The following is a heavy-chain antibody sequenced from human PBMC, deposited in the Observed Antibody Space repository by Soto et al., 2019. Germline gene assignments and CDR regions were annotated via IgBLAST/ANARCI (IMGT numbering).Heavy chain of an antibody. D-gene: IGHD3-22*01. CDR1: GFTFRNYA. J-gene: IGHJ4*02. Sequence: AVSLRHSYASSGFTFRNYAMNWLRQAPGKGLEWVSAITGGGGSTYYADSVKGRFTISRDNSKNTLHLQMNSLRAEDTAVYYCAKEHYDDSGVDYWGQGT. CDR2: ITGGGGST. CDR3: AKEHYDDSGVDY. V-gene: IGHV3-23*01.